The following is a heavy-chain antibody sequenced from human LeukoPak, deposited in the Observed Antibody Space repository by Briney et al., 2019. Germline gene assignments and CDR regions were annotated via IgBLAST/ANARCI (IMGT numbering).Heavy chain of an antibody. Sequence: SETLSLTCTVSGGSIDSDYWTWIRQSPGKGLEWVGYVYYSGSATYNPSFKSRVTISVETSKNQFSLSLNSVTAAGTAVDYCASLSYTSGWYEGDYWGQGTLVSVSS. CDR1: GGSIDSDY. CDR3: ASLSYTSGWYEGDY. D-gene: IGHD6-19*01. J-gene: IGHJ4*02. V-gene: IGHV4-59*08. CDR2: VYYSGSA.